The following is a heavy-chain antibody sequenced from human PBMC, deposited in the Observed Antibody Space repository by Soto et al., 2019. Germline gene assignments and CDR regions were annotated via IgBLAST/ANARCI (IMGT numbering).Heavy chain of an antibody. J-gene: IGHJ6*02. Sequence: HPGGSLRLSCAASGFTVSANYMGWVRLAPGKGLEWVSVLSSGGRTSYPDSVEGRFTISGDNSKNTVYLQMHSLRAEDTAVYYCATNNTPGGMDVWGQGTTVTVSS. D-gene: IGHD1-20*01. CDR3: ATNNTPGGMDV. V-gene: IGHV3-53*01. CDR1: GFTVSANY. CDR2: LSSGGRT.